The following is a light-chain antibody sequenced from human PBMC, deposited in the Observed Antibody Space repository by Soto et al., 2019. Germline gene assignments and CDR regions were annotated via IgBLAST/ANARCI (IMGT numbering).Light chain of an antibody. V-gene: IGLV2-14*01. CDR3: SSYAGSSNV. Sequence: QSALTQPASVSGSPGQSITISCTGTSSDVGGYNYVSWYQQHPGKAPKLMIYEVSNRPSGVSNRFSGSKSGNTASLTISGLQAEDEADYYCSSYAGSSNVFGTGTKVTAL. J-gene: IGLJ1*01. CDR1: SSDVGGYNY. CDR2: EVS.